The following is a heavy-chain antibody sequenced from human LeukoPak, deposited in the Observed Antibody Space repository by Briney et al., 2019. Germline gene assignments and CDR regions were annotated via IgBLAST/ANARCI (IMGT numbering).Heavy chain of an antibody. J-gene: IGHJ5*02. CDR1: GFTFGSYA. CDR2: ISGSGATT. V-gene: IGHV3-23*01. D-gene: IGHD3-16*01. Sequence: GGSLRLSCAVSGFTFGSYAMSWVRQAPGKGLEWVSGISGSGATTNYAGSVKGRFTISRDNSNNTLYLQMNSLRDEDTAVYYCAKDPAFGGVGWFDPWRQGTLVTVSS. CDR3: AKDPAFGGVGWFDP.